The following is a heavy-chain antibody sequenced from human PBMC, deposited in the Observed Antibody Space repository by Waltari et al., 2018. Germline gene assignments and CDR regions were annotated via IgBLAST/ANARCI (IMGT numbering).Heavy chain of an antibody. CDR3: ARLGHSNSIDY. J-gene: IGHJ4*02. Sequence: QVQLVKSGAEVKKPGGSVMVSSKAAVYTFTSYYMHWGRQAPGQGLEWMGIINPSGGSTSYAQKFQGRVTMTRDTSTSTVYMELSSLRSEDTAVYYCARLGHSNSIDYWGQGTLVTVSS. CDR1: VYTFTSYY. CDR2: INPSGGST. D-gene: IGHD4-4*01. V-gene: IGHV1-46*01.